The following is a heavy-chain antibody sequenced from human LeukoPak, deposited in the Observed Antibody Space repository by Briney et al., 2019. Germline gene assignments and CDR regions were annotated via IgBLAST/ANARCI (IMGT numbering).Heavy chain of an antibody. CDR1: GYSISSGYS. D-gene: IGHD1-1*01. CDR3: ARVFPTGHYYYMDV. Sequence: SETLSLTCAVSGYSISSGYSWGWIRQPPGKGLEWIGSIYNSGSTYYNPSVKSRVTISVDTSKNQFSLKLSSVTAADTAVYYCARVFPTGHYYYMDVWGKGTTVTVSS. V-gene: IGHV4-38-2*01. J-gene: IGHJ6*03. CDR2: IYNSGST.